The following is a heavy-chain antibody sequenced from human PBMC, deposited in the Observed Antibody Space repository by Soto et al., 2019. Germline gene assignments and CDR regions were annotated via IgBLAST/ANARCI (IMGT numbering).Heavy chain of an antibody. J-gene: IGHJ5*02. CDR1: GDSVSRGDYY. CDR2: VYFSGST. CDR3: ARIPVDTYMIYWSDP. V-gene: IGHV4-61*08. D-gene: IGHD3-16*01. Sequence: SWETLSLTCSVSGDSVSRGDYYWSWIRQPPGKGLEWIGHVYFSGSTNYIPSLKSRLTMSVDTAKNQFSLKLNSVTAADTAVYYCARIPVDTYMIYWSDPWGQGTQVTVSS.